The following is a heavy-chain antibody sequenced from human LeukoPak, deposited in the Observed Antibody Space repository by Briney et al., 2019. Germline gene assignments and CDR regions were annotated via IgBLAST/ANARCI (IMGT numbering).Heavy chain of an antibody. CDR3: AVSYGVLLPTYFDY. Sequence: GGSLRLSCAASGFTFSGYAMSWVRQAPGKGLEWVSAISGSGGSTYYADSVKGRFTISRDNSKNTLYLQMNSLRAEDTAVYYCAVSYGVLLPTYFDYWGQGTLVTVSS. D-gene: IGHD2-15*01. V-gene: IGHV3-23*01. CDR1: GFTFSGYA. CDR2: ISGSGGST. J-gene: IGHJ4*02.